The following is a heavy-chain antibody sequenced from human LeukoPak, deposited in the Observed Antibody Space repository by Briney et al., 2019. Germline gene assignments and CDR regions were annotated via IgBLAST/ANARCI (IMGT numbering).Heavy chain of an antibody. J-gene: IGHJ4*02. CDR3: ARHIAFSYYFDY. Sequence: SETLSLTCAVYGGSFSGYYWSWIHQPPGKGLEWIGEINHSGSTNYNPSLKSRVTISVDTSKNQFSLKLSSVTAADTAVYYCARHIAFSYYFDYWGQGTLVTVSS. CDR1: GGSFSGYY. V-gene: IGHV4-34*01. D-gene: IGHD5-12*01. CDR2: INHSGST.